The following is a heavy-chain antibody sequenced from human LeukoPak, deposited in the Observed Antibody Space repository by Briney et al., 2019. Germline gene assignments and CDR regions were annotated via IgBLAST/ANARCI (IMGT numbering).Heavy chain of an antibody. J-gene: IGHJ4*02. D-gene: IGHD6-13*01. CDR2: IIPILGIA. Sequence: ASVKVSCKASGGTFSGYAISWVRQAPGQGLEWMGRIIPILGIANYAQKFQGRVTITADKSTSTAYMELSSLRSEDTAVYYCARVAGEPAASFDYWGQGTLVTVSS. CDR3: ARVAGEPAASFDY. V-gene: IGHV1-69*04. CDR1: GGTFSGYA.